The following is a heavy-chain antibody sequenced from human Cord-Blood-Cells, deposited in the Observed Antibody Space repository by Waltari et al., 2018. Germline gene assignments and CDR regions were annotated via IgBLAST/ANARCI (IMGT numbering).Heavy chain of an antibody. CDR3: AGWGLGLTNYFDY. CDR2: TNPDRGNT. V-gene: IGHV1-8*03. CDR1: GYTFTSYD. D-gene: IGHD3-16*01. J-gene: IGHJ4*02. Sequence: QVQLVQSGAEVKKPGASVKVSCKASGYTFTSYDINWVRQATGQGLEWTGWTNPDRGNTGYAQQFEGRVTITRNTSISTAYMELSSLRSEDTAVYYCAGWGLGLTNYFDYWGQGTLVTVSS.